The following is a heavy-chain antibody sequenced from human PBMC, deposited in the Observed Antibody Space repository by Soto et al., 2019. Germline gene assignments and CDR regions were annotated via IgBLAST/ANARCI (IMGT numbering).Heavy chain of an antibody. J-gene: IGHJ6*03. D-gene: IGHD6-13*01. CDR1: GFTFDDYA. CDR2: ISWNSGSI. CDR3: AKDISIYSSMGRDHYYHLDF. V-gene: IGHV3-9*01. Sequence: GGSLRLSCAASGFTFDDYAMHWVRQAPGKGLEWVSGISWNSGSIGYADSVKGRFTISRDNAKNSLYLQMNSLRAEDTALYYCAKDISIYSSMGRDHYYHLDFWGKGTTVTVSS.